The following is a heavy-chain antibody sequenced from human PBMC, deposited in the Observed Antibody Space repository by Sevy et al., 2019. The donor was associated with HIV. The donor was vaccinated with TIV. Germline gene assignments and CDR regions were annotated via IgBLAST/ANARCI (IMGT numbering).Heavy chain of an antibody. J-gene: IGHJ4*02. CDR3: ARDHVDTAMVKVFDY. CDR2: ISSSSSTI. CDR1: GFTLSSYS. D-gene: IGHD5-18*01. Sequence: GGSLRLSCAASGFTLSSYSMNWVRQAPGKGLEWVSYISSSSSTIYYADSVKGRFTISRDNAKNSLYLQMNSLRDEDTAVYYCARDHVDTAMVKVFDYWGQGSLVTVSS. V-gene: IGHV3-48*02.